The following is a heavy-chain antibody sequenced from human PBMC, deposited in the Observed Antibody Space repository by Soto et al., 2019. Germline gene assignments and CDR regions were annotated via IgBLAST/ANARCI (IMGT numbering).Heavy chain of an antibody. Sequence: QVQLVESGGGVVQPGRSLRLSCAASGFPFTTYGMHWVREGPGKGLEWVAVISYDGSNTYYADSVKGRFTISRDNSKNTWYLQMNSLRPEDTALYYCVGGQYYFDYRGQGTLVTLSS. J-gene: IGHJ4*02. V-gene: IGHV3-30*03. CDR1: GFPFTTYG. CDR3: VGGQYYFDY. D-gene: IGHD3-10*01. CDR2: ISYDGSNT.